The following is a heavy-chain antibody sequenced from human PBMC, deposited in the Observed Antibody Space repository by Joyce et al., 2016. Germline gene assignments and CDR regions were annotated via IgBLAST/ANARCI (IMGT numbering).Heavy chain of an antibody. Sequence: QVQLQESGPGLVKPSQILSLTCTVSGGSISGNTYYWTWIRQHPRQGLEWIGYHYYTGNAYYNPSLSSRITISIDTSKNQFSLRLSSVAAADTAMYYCARGGGSFNDNILSPAIAFDYWGQGTLVTVSS. D-gene: IGHD2-21*01. CDR2: HYYTGNA. CDR3: ARGGGSFNDNILSPAIAFDY. V-gene: IGHV4-31*03. CDR1: GGSISGNTYY. J-gene: IGHJ4*02.